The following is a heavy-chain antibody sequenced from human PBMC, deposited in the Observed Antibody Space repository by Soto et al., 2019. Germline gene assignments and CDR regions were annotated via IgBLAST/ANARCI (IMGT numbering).Heavy chain of an antibody. CDR1: GDSSSGYY. J-gene: IGHJ4*02. D-gene: IGHD5-12*01. Sequence: LVPLSLTCRVAGDSSSGYYGSWIRQPPGKGLEWIGYIYYSGSTNYNPSLKSRVTISVDTSKNQFSLKLSAVTAADTAVYYCVRARGWLHHRRRVFGYRGQGTRVTVS. CDR2: IYYSGST. CDR3: VRARGWLHHRRRVFGY. V-gene: IGHV4-59*01.